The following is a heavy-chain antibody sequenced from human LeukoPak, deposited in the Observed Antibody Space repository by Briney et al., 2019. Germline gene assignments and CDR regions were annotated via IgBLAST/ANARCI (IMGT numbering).Heavy chain of an antibody. D-gene: IGHD3-10*01. Sequence: PSETRSLTCTVSGGSISNYYWSWIRQPPGKGLEWIGHIYYSGATKYNPSLKSRITISVDTSKNQFSLMLSSVTAADTAVYYCARFGITVVRGGKYYFDYWGQGTLVTVSS. CDR3: ARFGITVVRGGKYYFDY. V-gene: IGHV4-59*08. CDR2: IYYSGAT. CDR1: GGSISNYY. J-gene: IGHJ4*02.